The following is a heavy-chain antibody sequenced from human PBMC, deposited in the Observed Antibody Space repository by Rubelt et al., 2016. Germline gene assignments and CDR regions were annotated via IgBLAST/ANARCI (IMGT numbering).Heavy chain of an antibody. D-gene: IGHD3-22*01. V-gene: IGHV1-18*01. Sequence: QVHLVQSAIEVKKPEASVKISCKTSGYTFTTYGIIWVRRAPGQGLEWMGWINTYNDKTNYPQKFQGRVSRTTDSSTNTAYMELRSLRSDDTAVYYCARGYFDSTVDFDYWGQGTLVTVSS. CDR1: GYTFTTYG. CDR2: INTYNDKT. CDR3: ARGYFDSTVDFDY. J-gene: IGHJ4*02.